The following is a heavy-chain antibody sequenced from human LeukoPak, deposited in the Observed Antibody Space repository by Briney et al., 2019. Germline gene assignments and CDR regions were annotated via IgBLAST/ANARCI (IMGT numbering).Heavy chain of an antibody. CDR3: ARGYSSSWYQATYYYGMDV. D-gene: IGHD6-13*01. CDR2: ISSSSSYI. J-gene: IGHJ6*02. V-gene: IGHV3-21*01. CDR1: GSILSDHH. Sequence: PGGSLRLSCAASGSILSDHHMDWVRQAPGKGLEWVSSISSSSSYIYYADSVKGRFTISRDNAKNSLYLQMNSLRAEDTAVYYCARGYSSSWYQATYYYGMDVWGQGTTVTVSS.